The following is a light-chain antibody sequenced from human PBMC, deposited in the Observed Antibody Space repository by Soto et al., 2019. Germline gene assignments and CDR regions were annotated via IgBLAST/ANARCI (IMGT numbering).Light chain of an antibody. Sequence: EIVMTQSPATLSVSPGERVTLSCRASQSINTNLVWYQQKPGQAPRLLIYDASNRATAVPGRFSGSGSGTEFTPANSSLRCDDFAVSYCQQCNGGATFEQGTKLDIK. CDR1: QSINTN. V-gene: IGKV3-15*01. CDR2: DAS. CDR3: QQCNGGAT. J-gene: IGKJ2*01.